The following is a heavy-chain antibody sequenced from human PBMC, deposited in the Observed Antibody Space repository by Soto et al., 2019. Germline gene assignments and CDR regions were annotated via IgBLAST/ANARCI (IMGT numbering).Heavy chain of an antibody. V-gene: IGHV3-48*03. D-gene: IGHD3-3*01. J-gene: IGHJ6*02. CDR3: ARTPSTIFGVVTTYYYYGMDV. CDR2: ISSSGSTI. Sequence: GGSLRLSCAASGFTFSSYAMSWVRQAPGKGLEWVSYISSSGSTIYYADSVKGRFTISRDNAKNSLYLQMNSLRAEDTAVYYCARTPSTIFGVVTTYYYYGMDVWGQGTKVTVS. CDR1: GFTFSSYA.